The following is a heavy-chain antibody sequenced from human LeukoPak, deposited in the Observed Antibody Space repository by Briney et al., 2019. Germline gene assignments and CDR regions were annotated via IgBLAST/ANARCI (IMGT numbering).Heavy chain of an antibody. CDR3: ARPRGRYYYDSSGYSFDY. CDR1: GGSISSGGYY. D-gene: IGHD3-22*01. CDR2: IYYSGST. J-gene: IGHJ4*02. V-gene: IGHV4-31*03. Sequence: SETLSLTCTVSGGSISSGGYYWSWIRQHPGKGLEWIGYIYYSGSTYYNPSLKSRVTISVDTSKNQFSLKLSSVTAADTAVYYCARPRGRYYYDSSGYSFDYWGQGTLVTVSS.